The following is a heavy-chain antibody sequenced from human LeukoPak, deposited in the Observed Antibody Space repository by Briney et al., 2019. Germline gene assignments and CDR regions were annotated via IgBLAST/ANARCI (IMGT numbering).Heavy chain of an antibody. V-gene: IGHV1-69*02. CDR3: ARIDYGGNSGTAY. CDR2: IIPILGIA. CDR1: GGTFSSYT. Sequence: SVKVSCKASGGTFSSYTISWVRQAPGQGLEWMGRIIPILGIANNAQKFQGRVTITADKSTSTAYMELSSLRSEDTAVYYCARIDYGGNSGTAYWGQGALVTVSS. J-gene: IGHJ4*02. D-gene: IGHD4-23*01.